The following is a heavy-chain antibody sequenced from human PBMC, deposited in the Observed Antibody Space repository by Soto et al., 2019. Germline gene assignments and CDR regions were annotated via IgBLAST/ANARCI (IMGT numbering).Heavy chain of an antibody. CDR3: ARDSDTAMDYNWFDP. CDR2: ISAYNGNT. CDR1: GYTFTSYG. Sequence: ASVKVSCKASGYTFTSYGISWVRQAPGQGLEWMGWISAYNGNTNYAQKLQGRVTMTTDTSTSTAYMELRSLRSDDTAVYYCARDSDTAMDYNWFDPWGQGTLVTASS. J-gene: IGHJ5*02. V-gene: IGHV1-18*01. D-gene: IGHD5-18*01.